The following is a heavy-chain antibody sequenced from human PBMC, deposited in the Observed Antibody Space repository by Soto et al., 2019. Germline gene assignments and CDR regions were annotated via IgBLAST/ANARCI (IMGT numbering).Heavy chain of an antibody. V-gene: IGHV3-15*07. D-gene: IGHD6-19*01. Sequence: GGSLRLSCAASGFTFSNAWMNWVRQAPGKGLEWVGRIKSKTDGGTTDYAAPVKGRFTISRDDSKNTLYLQMNSLKTEDTAVYYCTTYSSGWPLKEAGYWGQGTLVTVSS. CDR1: GFTFSNAW. CDR3: TTYSSGWPLKEAGY. J-gene: IGHJ4*02. CDR2: IKSKTDGGTT.